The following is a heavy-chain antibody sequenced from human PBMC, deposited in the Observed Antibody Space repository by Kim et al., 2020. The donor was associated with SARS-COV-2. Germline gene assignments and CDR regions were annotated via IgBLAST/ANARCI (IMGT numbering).Heavy chain of an antibody. Sequence: GGSLRLSCAASGFTFSSYAMHWVRQAPGKGLEWVAVISYDGSNKYYADSVKGRFTISRDNSKNTLYLQMNSLRAEDTAVYYCARDIAVAAYWGQGTLVTVSS. CDR3: ARDIAVAAY. CDR1: GFTFSSYA. J-gene: IGHJ4*02. CDR2: ISYDGSNK. V-gene: IGHV3-30-3*01. D-gene: IGHD6-19*01.